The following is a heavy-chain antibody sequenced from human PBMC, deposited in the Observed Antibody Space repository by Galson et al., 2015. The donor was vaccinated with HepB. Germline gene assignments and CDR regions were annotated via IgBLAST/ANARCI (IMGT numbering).Heavy chain of an antibody. CDR1: GYTFTSYA. CDR2: INAGNGNT. D-gene: IGHD5-18*01. J-gene: IGHJ4*02. CDR3: ARDLWPVGDTAMAPYDY. Sequence: SVKVSCKASGYTFTSYAMHWVRQAPGQRLEWMGWINAGNGNTKYSQKFQGRVTITRDTSASTAYMELSSLRSEDTAVYYCARDLWPVGDTAMAPYDYWGQGTLVTVSS. V-gene: IGHV1-3*01.